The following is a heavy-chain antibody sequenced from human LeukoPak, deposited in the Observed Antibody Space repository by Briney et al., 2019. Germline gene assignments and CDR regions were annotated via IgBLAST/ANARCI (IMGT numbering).Heavy chain of an antibody. CDR3: ARGGGVLMVYAISPDPQVDY. V-gene: IGHV1-18*01. CDR2: ISAYNGNT. Sequence: GASVKVSYKASGYTFTSYGISWVRQAPGQGLEWMGWISAYNGNTNYAQKLQGRVTMTTDTSTSTAYMELRSLRSEDTAVYYCARGGGVLMVYAISPDPQVDYWGQGTLVTVSS. D-gene: IGHD2-8*01. J-gene: IGHJ4*02. CDR1: GYTFTSYG.